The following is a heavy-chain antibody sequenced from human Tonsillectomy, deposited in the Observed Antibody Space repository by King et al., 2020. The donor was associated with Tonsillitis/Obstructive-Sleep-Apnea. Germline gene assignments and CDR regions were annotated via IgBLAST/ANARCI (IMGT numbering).Heavy chain of an antibody. Sequence: VQLVESGGGLVQPGRSLTLSCTASGFTFGDYAMTWFRQAPGKGLGWVGFIRSNTYGGTTEYAASVKGRFTISRDDSRSIAYLQMNSLKTEYTAVYYCTRVGLMTTVNYFDYWGQGTLVTVSS. CDR2: IRSNTYGGTT. CDR3: TRVGLMTTVNYFDY. J-gene: IGHJ4*02. CDR1: GFTFGDYA. V-gene: IGHV3-49*03. D-gene: IGHD4-11*01.